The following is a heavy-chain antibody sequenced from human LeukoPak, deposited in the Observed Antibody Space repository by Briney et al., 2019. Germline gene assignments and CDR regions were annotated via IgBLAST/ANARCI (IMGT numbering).Heavy chain of an antibody. J-gene: IGHJ4*02. Sequence: SETLSLTCTISGGSISTYYWTWIRQPPGKGLEWIAYVYYSGNANYNPSLKSRVTISVDTSKNQFSLKLSSVTAADTAVYYCARVGSGGFDYWGQGTLVAVSS. CDR2: VYYSGNA. CDR3: ARVGSGGFDY. CDR1: GGSISTYY. D-gene: IGHD1-26*01. V-gene: IGHV4-59*01.